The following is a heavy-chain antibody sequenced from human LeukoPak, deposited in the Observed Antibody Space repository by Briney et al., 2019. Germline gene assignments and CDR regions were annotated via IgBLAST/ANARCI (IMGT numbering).Heavy chain of an antibody. CDR3: ARGYYYDSSGYWGLNWFDP. D-gene: IGHD3-22*01. J-gene: IGHJ5*02. CDR2: IYHSGST. CDR1: GGSISSGGHS. Sequence: SQTLSLTCTVSGGSISSGGHSWSWIRQPPGKGLEWIGYIYHSGSTYYNPSLKSRVTISVDRSKNQFSLKLSSVTAADTAVYYCARGYYYDSSGYWGLNWFDPWGQGTLVTVSS. V-gene: IGHV4-30-2*01.